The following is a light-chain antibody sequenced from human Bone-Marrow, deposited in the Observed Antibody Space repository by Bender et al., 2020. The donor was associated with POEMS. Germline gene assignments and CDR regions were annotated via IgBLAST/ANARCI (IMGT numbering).Light chain of an antibody. V-gene: IGLV1-44*01. CDR1: SSNIGTNP. CDR2: INN. J-gene: IGLJ3*02. Sequence: HSVLTQPPSASGTPGQRVTISCSGSSSNIGTNPVNWYQQLPGTAPKLLIYINNQRPSGVPDRFSGSKSGTSASLAISGLQSEDEADYYCAAWEDSLNGWVFGGGTKLTVL. CDR3: AAWEDSLNGWV.